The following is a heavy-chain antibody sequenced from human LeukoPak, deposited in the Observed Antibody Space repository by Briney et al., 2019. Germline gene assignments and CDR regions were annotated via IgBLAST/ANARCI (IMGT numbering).Heavy chain of an antibody. J-gene: IGHJ4*02. CDR1: GGSFSGYY. CDR3: ARSFPNYYDSSGYYFV. V-gene: IGHV4-34*01. Sequence: SETLSLTCAVYGGSFSGYYWSWIRQPPGKGLEWIGEINHSGSTNYNPSLKSRVTISVDTSKNQFTLKLSSVTAADTAVYYCARSFPNYYDSSGYYFVWGQGTLVTVSS. CDR2: INHSGST. D-gene: IGHD3-22*01.